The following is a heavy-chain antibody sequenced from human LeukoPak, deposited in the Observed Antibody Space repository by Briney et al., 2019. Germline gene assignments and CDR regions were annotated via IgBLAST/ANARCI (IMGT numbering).Heavy chain of an antibody. CDR2: ISSSSSTI. Sequence: GGSLRLSCAASGFTFSSYSMNWVRQAPGKGLEWVSYISSSSSTIYYADSVKGRFTISRDNAKNSLFLQMNSLRADDTAVYYCARDPMHIGYCSGGICYSGLFDYWGQGTLVTVSS. V-gene: IGHV3-48*04. CDR3: ARDPMHIGYCSGGICYSGLFDY. J-gene: IGHJ4*02. D-gene: IGHD2-15*01. CDR1: GFTFSSYS.